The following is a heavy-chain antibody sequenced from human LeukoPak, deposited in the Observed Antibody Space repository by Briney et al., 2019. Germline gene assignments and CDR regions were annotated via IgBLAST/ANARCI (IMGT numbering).Heavy chain of an antibody. J-gene: IGHJ4*02. Sequence: PSETLSLTCRVSGGSISSSNYYWSWVRQPGGKGLEWIGRIYTSESTNYNPSLKSRVTISVDTSRNQFSLKLSSVTAADTAVYYCARGLWFGDENPPYFDYWGQGILFTVSS. CDR1: GGSISSSNYY. CDR2: IYTSEST. D-gene: IGHD3-10*01. CDR3: ARGLWFGDENPPYFDY. V-gene: IGHV4-61*02.